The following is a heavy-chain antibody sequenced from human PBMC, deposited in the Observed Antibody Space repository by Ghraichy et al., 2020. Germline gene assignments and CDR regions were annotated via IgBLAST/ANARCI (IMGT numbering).Heavy chain of an antibody. CDR2: ISGSGIST. CDR1: GFPFSSYA. J-gene: IGHJ4*02. D-gene: IGHD6-19*01. Sequence: GGSLRLSCAPSGFPFSSYAMSWVRQAPGKGLECVSAISGSGISTSYADSVKGRFTISRDNSKTTLYLQMNSLRSEDTAVYYCAKVSSSGWYQVKSGPFDYWGQGTLVTVSS. V-gene: IGHV3-23*01. CDR3: AKVSSSGWYQVKSGPFDY.